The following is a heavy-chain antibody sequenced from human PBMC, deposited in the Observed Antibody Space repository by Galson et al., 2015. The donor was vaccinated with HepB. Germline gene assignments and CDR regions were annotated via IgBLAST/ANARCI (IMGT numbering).Heavy chain of an antibody. Sequence: TLRLSCAASGFTFNTYGIHWVRQAPGKGLEWVAVIWYDGSRQYYADYVKGRFTISRDNSKNTVYLEINSLRAEDTAVYYCARDFSPTNRVIGGRGGLNYWGRGTLVTVSS. CDR2: IWYDGSRQ. CDR3: ARDFSPTNRVIGGRGGLNY. J-gene: IGHJ4*02. CDR1: GFTFNTYG. D-gene: IGHD3-22*01. V-gene: IGHV3-33*01.